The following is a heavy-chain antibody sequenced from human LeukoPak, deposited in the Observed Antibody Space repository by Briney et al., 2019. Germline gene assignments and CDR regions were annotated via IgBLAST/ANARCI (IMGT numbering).Heavy chain of an antibody. CDR2: IYPDDSDT. V-gene: IGHV5-51*01. Sequence: GESLKISCKGSGYFFSTSWIGWVRQMPGKGLEWMGIIYPDDSDTRYSPSFQGQVTISADKSMSTTYLQWSSLQASDTAMDYCARRLWATSADYQYYFDYWGQGTQVTVSS. J-gene: IGHJ4*02. CDR1: GYFFSTSW. D-gene: IGHD4/OR15-4a*01. CDR3: ARRLWATSADYQYYFDY.